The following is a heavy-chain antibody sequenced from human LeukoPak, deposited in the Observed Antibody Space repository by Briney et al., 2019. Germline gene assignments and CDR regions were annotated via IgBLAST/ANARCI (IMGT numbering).Heavy chain of an antibody. D-gene: IGHD2-2*01. J-gene: IGHJ2*01. V-gene: IGHV4-39*01. CDR2: IYYSGNT. CDR1: GVSISSSNSY. CDR3: ARGTAGYCSSTSCYRHWYFDL. Sequence: SETLALTCTVSGVSISSSNSYWGWIRQPPGKGLEWIGSIYYSGNTYYNPSLKSRVTISVDTSKNQFSLKLSSVTAADTAVYYCARGTAGYCSSTSCYRHWYFDLWGRGTLVTVSS.